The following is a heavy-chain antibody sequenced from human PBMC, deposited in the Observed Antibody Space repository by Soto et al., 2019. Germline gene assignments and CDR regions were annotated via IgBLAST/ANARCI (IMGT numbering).Heavy chain of an antibody. V-gene: IGHV3-23*01. CDR1: GFTFSRYA. CDR2: ISGSGGST. D-gene: IGHD6-13*01. Sequence: PGGSLRLSCAASGFTFSRYAMSWVRQAPGKGLEWVSAISGSGGSTYYADSVKGRFTISRDNSKNTLYLQMNSLRAEDTAVYYCAKGGSSWYRLGHDAFDIWGQGTMVTVSS. J-gene: IGHJ3*02. CDR3: AKGGSSWYRLGHDAFDI.